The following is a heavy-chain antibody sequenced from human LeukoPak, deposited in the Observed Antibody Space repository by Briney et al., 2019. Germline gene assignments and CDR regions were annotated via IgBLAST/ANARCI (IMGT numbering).Heavy chain of an antibody. J-gene: IGHJ4*02. Sequence: SETLSLTCTVSGGSISSYYWSWIRQPPGKGLEWIGYIYYSGSTNYNPSLKSRATISVDTSKNQFSLKLSSVTAADTAVYYCARAPRGYSYDFDYWGQGTLVTVSS. CDR3: ARAPRGYSYDFDY. CDR1: GGSISSYY. D-gene: IGHD5-18*01. CDR2: IYYSGST. V-gene: IGHV4-59*01.